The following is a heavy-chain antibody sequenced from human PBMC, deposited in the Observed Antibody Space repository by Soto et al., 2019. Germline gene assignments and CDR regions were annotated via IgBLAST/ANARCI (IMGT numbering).Heavy chain of an antibody. D-gene: IGHD2-8*01. J-gene: IGHJ6*02. CDR2: ISVYTGNT. CDR3: ARDRCTTDRCYTHHFDV. Sequence: QVQLVQSGGEVTKPGASVKVSCKSSRYTFTSYGVSWVRQAPGQGLEWLGWISVYTGNTKQAQKFQDRVTLTTEASTGTASLELRNLRSDDTAVYYCARDRCTTDRCYTHHFDVWGQGTTVTVSS. CDR1: RYTFTSYG. V-gene: IGHV1-18*04.